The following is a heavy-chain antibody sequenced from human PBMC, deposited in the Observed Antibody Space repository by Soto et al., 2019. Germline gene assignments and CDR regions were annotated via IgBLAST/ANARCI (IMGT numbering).Heavy chain of an antibody. D-gene: IGHD3-22*01. CDR1: GYTFTNYY. V-gene: IGHV1-46*01. Sequence: QVQLVQSGAAVKKPGASMKVSCKASGYTFTNYYMHWVRQAPGQGLEWIGIINPSGGSTSYAQKFQGRVTMPRDTSTSTVYVELSRLRSEDTAVYYCARGGLITGGFDIWGQGTIVTVSS. CDR2: INPSGGST. J-gene: IGHJ3*02. CDR3: ARGGLITGGFDI.